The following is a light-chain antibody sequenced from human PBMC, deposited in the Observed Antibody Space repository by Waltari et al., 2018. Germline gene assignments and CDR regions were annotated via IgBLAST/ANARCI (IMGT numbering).Light chain of an antibody. V-gene: IGKV1-39*01. CDR3: QQYNDFIWA. CDR2: AAS. Sequence: DIQMTQSPSSLSASVGDRVTITCRASQSISSYLNWYQQKPGKAPKLLIYAASSLQSGVPSRFSGSGSGTDFTLTINSLQPEDSATYYCQQYNDFIWAFGRGTKVEI. CDR1: QSISSY. J-gene: IGKJ1*01.